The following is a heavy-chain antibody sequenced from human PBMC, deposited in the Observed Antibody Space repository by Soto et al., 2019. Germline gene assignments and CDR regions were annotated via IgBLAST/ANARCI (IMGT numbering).Heavy chain of an antibody. Sequence: GESLKISCAASGFTFSSYSMNWVRQAPGKGLEWVSSISSSSSYIYYADSVKGRFTISRDNAKNSLYLQMNSLRAEDTAVYYCARDFSSSSLVGAFDIWGQGTMVTVSS. CDR2: ISSSSSYI. V-gene: IGHV3-21*01. CDR3: ARDFSSSSLVGAFDI. J-gene: IGHJ3*02. CDR1: GFTFSSYS. D-gene: IGHD6-6*01.